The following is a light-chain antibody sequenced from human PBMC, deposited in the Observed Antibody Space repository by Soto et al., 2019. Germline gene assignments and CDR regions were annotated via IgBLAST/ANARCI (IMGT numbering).Light chain of an antibody. CDR2: GAS. Sequence: EIVMTQSPATLSVSPGERATLSCRASQTVSSNLAWYQQKPGQAPRLIIYGASTRATGVPARFSGSGSGTEFTLTIGSLQSAEVAVYYCQQDNTLPPWTFGKGTKVEIK. V-gene: IGKV3-15*01. CDR1: QTVSSN. J-gene: IGKJ1*01. CDR3: QQDNTLPPWT.